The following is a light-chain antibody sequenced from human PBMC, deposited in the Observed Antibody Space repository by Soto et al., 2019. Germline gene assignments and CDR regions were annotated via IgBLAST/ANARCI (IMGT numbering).Light chain of an antibody. V-gene: IGKV3-15*01. Sequence: EIVLTQSPGTLSVSPGERATLSCRASQSVSSKLAWYQQKPGQAPRLLFYGASTGATGIPARFSGSGSETEFLLSISSLHSEDFAVYYWQQYNNSPGTFGQGTKLEIK. CDR1: QSVSSK. CDR2: GAS. J-gene: IGKJ1*01. CDR3: QQYNNSPGT.